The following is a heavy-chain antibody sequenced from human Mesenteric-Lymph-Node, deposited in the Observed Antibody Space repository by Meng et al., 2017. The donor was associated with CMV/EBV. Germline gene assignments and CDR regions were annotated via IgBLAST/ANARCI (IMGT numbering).Heavy chain of an antibody. Sequence: SLRLSCAASAFTFSSYWMHWVRQAPGKGLVWVSRIKSDGSSTSYADFVKGRFTISRDNAKNTLYLQMNSLRVEDTAVYYCYSPEFDYWGQGTLVTVSS. D-gene: IGHD4-11*01. CDR1: AFTFSSYW. V-gene: IGHV3-74*01. J-gene: IGHJ4*02. CDR3: YSPEFDY. CDR2: IKSDGSST.